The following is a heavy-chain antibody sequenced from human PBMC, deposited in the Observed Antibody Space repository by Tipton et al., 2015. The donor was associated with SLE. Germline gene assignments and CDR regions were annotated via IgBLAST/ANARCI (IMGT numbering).Heavy chain of an antibody. V-gene: IGHV3-23*01. Sequence: SLRLSCAASGFSFSNYAMSWVRQAPGKGLEWISALTGSGDRTYYTDSVKGRFTISRDNSKNSLYLQMNGLRAEDTAVYYCAREVNVISDSDAFDIWGRGTMVTVSS. CDR3: AREVNVISDSDAFDI. CDR2: LTGSGDRT. J-gene: IGHJ3*02. CDR1: GFSFSNYA. D-gene: IGHD3-10*01.